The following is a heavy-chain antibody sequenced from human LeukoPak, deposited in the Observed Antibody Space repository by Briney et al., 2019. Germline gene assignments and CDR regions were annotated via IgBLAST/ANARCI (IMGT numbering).Heavy chain of an antibody. V-gene: IGHV3-74*01. J-gene: IGHJ4*02. Sequence: GGSLRLSCAASGFTFSSYWMHWVRQVPGKGLVWVSRINSDGSSTSYADSVKGRFTISRDNAKNTLYLQMNSLRAEDTAVYYCARDGSGSYLVDYWGQGTLVTVSS. CDR2: INSDGSST. CDR3: ARDGSGSYLVDY. CDR1: GFTFSSYW. D-gene: IGHD3-10*01.